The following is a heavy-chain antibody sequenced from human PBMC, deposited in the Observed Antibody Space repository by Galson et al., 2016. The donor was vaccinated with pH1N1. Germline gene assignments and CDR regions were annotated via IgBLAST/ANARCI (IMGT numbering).Heavy chain of an antibody. CDR1: GNTFTTYQ. Sequence: SVKVSCKASGNTFTTYQMHWVRQAPGQGLEWMGIINPSGGSTRYAQRFQGRVTMTRDTSTSPVYMELSSLRSEDTAEYYCAKGGRVETEGYYYALDVWGQGTTVIVSS. J-gene: IGHJ6*02. D-gene: IGHD2-15*01. V-gene: IGHV1-46*01. CDR2: INPSGGST. CDR3: AKGGRVETEGYYYALDV.